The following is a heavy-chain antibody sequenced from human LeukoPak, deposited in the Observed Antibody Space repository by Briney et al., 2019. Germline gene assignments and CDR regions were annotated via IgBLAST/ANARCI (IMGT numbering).Heavy chain of an antibody. D-gene: IGHD2-2*02. CDR1: GFTFSSYS. CDR2: ISYDGSNK. CDR3: ARDRLYSYGEDAFDI. Sequence: GGSLRLSCAASGFTFSSYSMNWVRQAPGKGLEWVAVISYDGSNKYYADSVKGRFTISRDNSKNTLYLQMNSLRAEDTAVYYCARDRLYSYGEDAFDIWGQGTMVTVSS. J-gene: IGHJ3*02. V-gene: IGHV3-30*03.